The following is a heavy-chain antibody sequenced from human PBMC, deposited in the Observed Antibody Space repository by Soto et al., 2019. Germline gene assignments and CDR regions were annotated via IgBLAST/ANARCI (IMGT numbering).Heavy chain of an antibody. J-gene: IGHJ6*02. V-gene: IGHV1-58*02. CDR1: GITFNRSA. CDR3: AGVQESPYSMGI. D-gene: IGHD2-21*01. CDR2: IVVGSNNR. Sequence: QMQLVQSGHAVKKPGTSVRVSCKASGITFNRSAIQLVRQARGQRLEWEGWIVVGSNNRDYAQKLQERVTITSDMSTSTVYMELSSLRSEDTAVYYCAGVQESPYSMGIWGQGTTVTVSS.